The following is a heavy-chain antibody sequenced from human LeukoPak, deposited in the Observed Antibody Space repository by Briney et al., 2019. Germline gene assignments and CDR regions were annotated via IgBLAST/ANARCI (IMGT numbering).Heavy chain of an antibody. CDR2: IYYSGST. Sequence: PSETLSLTCTVSGASISNYYWSWIRQPPGKGLEWIGYIYYSGSTNYNPSLKSRVTISVDTSKSQFSLKLSSVTAADTGVYYCARGVAVDYFDYWGQGTLVTVSS. CDR1: GASISNYY. D-gene: IGHD6-19*01. CDR3: ARGVAVDYFDY. V-gene: IGHV4-59*01. J-gene: IGHJ4*02.